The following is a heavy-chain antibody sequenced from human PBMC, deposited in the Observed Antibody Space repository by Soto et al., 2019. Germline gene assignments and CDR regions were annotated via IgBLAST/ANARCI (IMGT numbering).Heavy chain of an antibody. CDR2: IYYSGST. D-gene: IGHD3-22*01. CDR1: GGSISSGCYY. J-gene: IGHJ6*02. V-gene: IGHV4-31*03. CDR3: ARVPYDSSGYYSIGYYYGMDV. Sequence: ASETLSLTCTVSGGSISSGCYYWSWIRQHPGKGQERIGYIYYSGSTYYNPSLKSRVTISVDTSKNQFSLKLSSVTAADTAVYYCARVPYDSSGYYSIGYYYGMDVWGQGTTVTVSS.